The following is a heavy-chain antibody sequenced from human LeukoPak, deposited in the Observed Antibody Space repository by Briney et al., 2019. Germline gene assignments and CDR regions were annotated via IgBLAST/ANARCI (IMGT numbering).Heavy chain of an antibody. CDR3: ARGSRNYCDSGSCYNKGNWFDP. J-gene: IGHJ5*02. D-gene: IGHD3-10*01. V-gene: IGHV1-2*02. CDR2: ITPNSGGT. CDR1: GYSFTDYY. Sequence: EASVKVSCKTSGYSFTDYYMHWVRQAAGQGLEWMGWITPNSGGTKYEQKFQGTVTMTSDTSVSTVYIELSRLTSDDAAVYYCARGSRNYCDSGSCYNKGNWFDPWGQGTLVTVSS.